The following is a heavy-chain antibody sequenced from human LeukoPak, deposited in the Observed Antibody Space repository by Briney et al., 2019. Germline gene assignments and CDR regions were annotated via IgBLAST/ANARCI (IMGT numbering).Heavy chain of an antibody. CDR3: ATTSDYSSHYFYYYMDV. CDR1: GGSFIGYY. Sequence: PSETLSLTCAVDGGSFIGYYWSWIRQPPGRGLEWIGEINHSGSTNYNPSLKSRVTISVDTSKNHFSLRVSSVTAADTAVYYCATTSDYSSHYFYYYMDVWGKGTTVTVSS. CDR2: INHSGST. D-gene: IGHD4-11*01. V-gene: IGHV4-34*01. J-gene: IGHJ6*03.